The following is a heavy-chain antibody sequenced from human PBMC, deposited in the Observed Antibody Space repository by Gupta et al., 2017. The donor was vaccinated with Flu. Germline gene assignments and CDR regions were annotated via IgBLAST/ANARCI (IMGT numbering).Heavy chain of an antibody. V-gene: IGHV3-72*01. Sequence: EVQLVDSGEGLVQPGGSLSPSCATSGFTFSDYYMDWVRQAPGKGLEWVGRTRNKGQRYITEYAASVKDRFIISRDDSKSSMYLQMNSLKTEDTAVYYCARWDRGMCDHWGQGTLVTVSS. D-gene: IGHD1-26*01. CDR1: GFTFSDYY. CDR3: ARWDRGMCDH. CDR2: TRNKGQRYIT. J-gene: IGHJ4*02.